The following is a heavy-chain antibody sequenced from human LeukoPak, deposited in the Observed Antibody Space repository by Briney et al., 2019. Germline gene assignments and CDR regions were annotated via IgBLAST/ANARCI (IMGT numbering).Heavy chain of an antibody. CDR2: IYYSGST. V-gene: IGHV4-59*01. J-gene: IGHJ3*02. CDR1: GGSISSYY. CDR3: ARQHYYDSSDDALDI. D-gene: IGHD3-22*01. Sequence: SETLSLTCTVSGGSISSYYWSWLRQPPGKGLEWIGYIYYSGSTNYNPSLKSRVTISVDTSKNQFSLKLSSVTAADTAVYYCARQHYYDSSDDALDIWGQGTMVTVSS.